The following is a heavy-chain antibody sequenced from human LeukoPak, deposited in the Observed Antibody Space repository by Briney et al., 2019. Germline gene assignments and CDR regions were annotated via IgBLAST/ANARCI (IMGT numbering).Heavy chain of an antibody. CDR2: INHSGST. J-gene: IGHJ4*02. Sequence: PSETLSLTRTVSGGSISSSSYYWGWIRQPPGKGLEWIGEINHSGSTNYNPSLKSRVTMSVDTSKNQFSLKLSSVTAADTAVYYCASLLNVAGYSGYDSDYWGQGTLVTVSS. D-gene: IGHD5-12*01. CDR3: ASLLNVAGYSGYDSDY. V-gene: IGHV4-39*01. CDR1: GGSISSSSYY.